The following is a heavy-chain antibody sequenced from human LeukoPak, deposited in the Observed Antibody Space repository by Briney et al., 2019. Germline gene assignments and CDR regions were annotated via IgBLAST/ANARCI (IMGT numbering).Heavy chain of an antibody. CDR3: ARGGGSWYVLPPDY. J-gene: IGHJ4*02. D-gene: IGHD6-13*01. Sequence: ASVTVSCKASGYTFTSYGISWVRQAPGQGLEWMGWISAYNGNTNYAQKLQGRVTMTTDTSTSTAYMELRSLRSDDTAGYYCARGGGSWYVLPPDYWGQGTLVTVSS. CDR2: ISAYNGNT. V-gene: IGHV1-18*04. CDR1: GYTFTSYG.